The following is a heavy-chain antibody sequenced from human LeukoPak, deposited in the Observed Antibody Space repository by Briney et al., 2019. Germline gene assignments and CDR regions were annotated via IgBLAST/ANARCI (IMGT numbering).Heavy chain of an antibody. Sequence: GASRQISGQCSGYIFTSYWISGARPLPGKGLEWMGRIDPSDSYTNYSPSFQGHVTISADKSISTAYLQWSSLKASDTAMYYCARDTAIALPARWGQGTLVTVSS. V-gene: IGHV5-10-1*01. D-gene: IGHD5-18*01. CDR2: IDPSDSYT. CDR3: ARDTAIALPAR. J-gene: IGHJ4*02. CDR1: GYIFTSYW.